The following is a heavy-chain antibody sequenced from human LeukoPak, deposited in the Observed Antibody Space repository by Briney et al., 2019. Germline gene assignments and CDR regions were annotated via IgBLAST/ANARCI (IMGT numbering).Heavy chain of an antibody. J-gene: IGHJ4*02. CDR1: GGSFSGYY. CDR3: ARRRRDRRYFDY. Sequence: PSETLSLTCAVYGGSFSGYYWSWIRRPPGKGLEWIGEINHSGSTNYNPSLKSRVTISVDTSKNQFSLKLSSVTAADTAVYYCARRRRDRRYFDYWGQGTLVTVSS. CDR2: INHSGST. V-gene: IGHV4-34*01.